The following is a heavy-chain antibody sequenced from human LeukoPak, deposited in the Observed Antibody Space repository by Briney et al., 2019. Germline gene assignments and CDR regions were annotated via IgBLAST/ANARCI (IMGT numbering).Heavy chain of an antibody. Sequence: GGSLRLSCTAAAFIFGDYAMSWFRQAPGKGLEWVGVIRSKAYGGTTEYAAAVKGGFTFSRDDSKSIAYLEVNSLKTEDTAMYYCTRSGYSSNWSYYFDYWGQGTLVTVSS. J-gene: IGHJ4*02. CDR3: TRSGYSSNWSYYFDY. V-gene: IGHV3-49*03. D-gene: IGHD6-13*01. CDR1: AFIFGDYA. CDR2: IRSKAYGGTT.